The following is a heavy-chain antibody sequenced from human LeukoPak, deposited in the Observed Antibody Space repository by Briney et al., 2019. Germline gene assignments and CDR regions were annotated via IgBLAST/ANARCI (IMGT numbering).Heavy chain of an antibody. D-gene: IGHD1-26*01. V-gene: IGHV1-2*02. Sequence: ASVKVSCKASGYTFTSYYMHWVRQAPGQGLEWMGWINPNSGGTNYAQKFQGRVTMTRDTSISTAYMELSRLRSDDTAVYYCARDGQVNSGSYYFDYWGQGTLVTVSS. CDR1: GYTFTSYY. J-gene: IGHJ4*02. CDR2: INPNSGGT. CDR3: ARDGQVNSGSYYFDY.